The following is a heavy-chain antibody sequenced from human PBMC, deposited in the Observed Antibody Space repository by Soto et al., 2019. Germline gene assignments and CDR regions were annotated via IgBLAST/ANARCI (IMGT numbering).Heavy chain of an antibody. Sequence: LRLSCAASGFSFSTYDMHWVRQAPGKGLEWAAVISYDGGNKYYADSVKGRFTISRDNSKNTLYLQINSLRPEDTAVYYCANNIAARPWPYFDYWGQGALVTVS. CDR2: ISYDGGNK. D-gene: IGHD6-6*01. CDR3: ANNIAARPWPYFDY. J-gene: IGHJ4*02. V-gene: IGHV3-30*18. CDR1: GFSFSTYD.